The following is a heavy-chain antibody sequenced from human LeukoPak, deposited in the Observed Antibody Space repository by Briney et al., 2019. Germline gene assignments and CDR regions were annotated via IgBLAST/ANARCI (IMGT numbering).Heavy chain of an antibody. J-gene: IGHJ4*02. D-gene: IGHD3-10*01. Sequence: SETLSLTCTVSDDSITIYYWSWIRQPPGKGLEWIGRIYTSGSTNYIPSLKSRLTISVDTSKNQFSLRLSSVTAADTAVYYCARDAWFGAGRTFAYWGQGTLVTVSS. CDR2: IYTSGST. CDR1: DDSITIYY. V-gene: IGHV4-4*08. CDR3: ARDAWFGAGRTFAY.